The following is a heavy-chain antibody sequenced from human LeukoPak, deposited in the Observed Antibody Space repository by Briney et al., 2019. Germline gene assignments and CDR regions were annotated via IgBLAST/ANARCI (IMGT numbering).Heavy chain of an antibody. CDR2: IYPGDSDT. Sequence: GESLKISCKGSGYSFATNWIGWVRQMPGKGLEWMGIIYPGDSDTRYSPSFQGQVTISADKSVSTAYLQWSSLKASDSAMYYCARHLRAEPFNYWGQGTLVTVSS. V-gene: IGHV5-51*01. CDR3: ARHLRAEPFNY. J-gene: IGHJ4*02. D-gene: IGHD1-26*01. CDR1: GYSFATNW.